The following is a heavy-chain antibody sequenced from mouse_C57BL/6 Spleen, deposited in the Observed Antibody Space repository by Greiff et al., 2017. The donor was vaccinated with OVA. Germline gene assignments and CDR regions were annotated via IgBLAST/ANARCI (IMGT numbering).Heavy chain of an antibody. CDR2: IWTGGGT. CDR1: GFSLTSYA. D-gene: IGHD2-4*01. CDR3: ARAYYDYDGGLFAY. J-gene: IGHJ3*01. Sequence: VKLVESGPGLVAPSQSLSITCTVSGFSLTSYAISWVRQPPGKGLEWLGVIWTGGGTNYNSALKSRLSISKDNSKSQVFLKMNSLQTDDTARYYCARAYYDYDGGLFAYWGQGTLVTVSA. V-gene: IGHV2-9-1*01.